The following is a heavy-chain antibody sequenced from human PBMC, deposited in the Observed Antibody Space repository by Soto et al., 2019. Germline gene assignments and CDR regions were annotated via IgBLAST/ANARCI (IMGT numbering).Heavy chain of an antibody. D-gene: IGHD2-2*01. CDR1: GFTFSSYA. Sequence: SLRLSCAASGFTFSSYAMSWVRQAPGKGLEWVSAISGSGGSTYYADSVRGRFTISRDNSKNTLYLQMNSLRAEDTAVYYCARYVYCSSTSCPGYWGQGTLVTVSS. J-gene: IGHJ4*02. V-gene: IGHV3-23*01. CDR2: ISGSGGST. CDR3: ARYVYCSSTSCPGY.